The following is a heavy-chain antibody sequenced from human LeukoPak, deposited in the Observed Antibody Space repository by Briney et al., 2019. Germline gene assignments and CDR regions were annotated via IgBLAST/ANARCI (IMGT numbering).Heavy chain of an antibody. J-gene: IGHJ4*02. D-gene: IGHD1-26*01. V-gene: IGHV4-39*07. CDR3: ARGIVGATENFDY. CDR2: IYYSGST. Sequence: SETLSLTCTVSGGSISSSSYYWGWIRQPPGKGLEWIGSIYYSGSTYYNPSLKSRVTISVDTSKNQFSLKLSSVTAADTAVYYCARGIVGATENFDYWGQGTLVTVSS. CDR1: GGSISSSSYY.